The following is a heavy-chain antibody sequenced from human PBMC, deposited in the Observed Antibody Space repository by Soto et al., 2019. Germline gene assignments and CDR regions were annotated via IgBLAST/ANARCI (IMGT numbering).Heavy chain of an antibody. J-gene: IGHJ4*02. CDR3: VRGLSSIAARPADY. V-gene: IGHV3-74*01. CDR2: INSDGSST. D-gene: IGHD6-6*01. Sequence: EVQLVESGGGLVQPGGSLRLSCAASGFTFSSYWMHWVRQAPGKGLVWVSRINSDGSSTSYEDSVKGRFTISRDNAKNTLYLQMNSLRAKDTAVYYCVRGLSSIAARPADYWGQGTLVTVSS. CDR1: GFTFSSYW.